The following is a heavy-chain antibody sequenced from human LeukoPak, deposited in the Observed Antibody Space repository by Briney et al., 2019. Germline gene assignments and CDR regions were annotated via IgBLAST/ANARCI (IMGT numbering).Heavy chain of an antibody. CDR3: ARDGVGRVPEVSAPYY. CDR2: IKQDGSEK. Sequence: PGGSLRLSCAASGITITTYWMSWVRQTPGKGLEWVANIKQDGSEKYYVDSVKGRFTISRDNAKNSLYLQMNSLRAADTAVYYWARDGVGRVPEVSAPYYWGQGTLVTVSS. D-gene: IGHD3-16*01. CDR1: GITITTYW. V-gene: IGHV3-7*01. J-gene: IGHJ4*02.